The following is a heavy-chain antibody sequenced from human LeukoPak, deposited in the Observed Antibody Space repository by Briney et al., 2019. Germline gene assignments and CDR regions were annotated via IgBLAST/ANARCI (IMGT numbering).Heavy chain of an antibody. CDR3: ARGRRAAAGSYYYYYYMDV. Sequence: ASVKVSCKASGYTFTSYDINWVRQATGQGLEWMGWMNPNSGNTGYAQKFQGRVTITRNTSISTAYMELSSLRSEDTAVYYCARGRRAAAGSYYYYYYMDVWGKGTTVTVSS. D-gene: IGHD6-13*01. CDR2: MNPNSGNT. J-gene: IGHJ6*03. V-gene: IGHV1-8*03. CDR1: GYTFTSYD.